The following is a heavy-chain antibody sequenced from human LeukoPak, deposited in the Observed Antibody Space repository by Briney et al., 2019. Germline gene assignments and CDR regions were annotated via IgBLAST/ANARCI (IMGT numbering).Heavy chain of an antibody. D-gene: IGHD6-13*01. V-gene: IGHV3-30-3*01. J-gene: IGHJ4*02. Sequence: PGGSLRLSCAASGFTFSSYAMHWVRQAPGKGLEWVAVISYDGSNKYYADSVKGRFTISRDNSKNTLYLQMNSLRAEDTAVYYCARAGNHIAVAGLDYWGQGTLATVSS. CDR3: ARAGNHIAVAGLDY. CDR2: ISYDGSNK. CDR1: GFTFSSYA.